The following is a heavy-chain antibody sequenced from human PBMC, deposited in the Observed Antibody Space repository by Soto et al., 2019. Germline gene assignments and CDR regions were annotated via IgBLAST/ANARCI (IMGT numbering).Heavy chain of an antibody. CDR2: IWYDGSNK. J-gene: IGHJ6*02. CDR1: GFTFSSYG. D-gene: IGHD6-19*01. V-gene: IGHV3-33*01. Sequence: PXEALSLSFAASGFTFSSYGMHGVRQAPGKGLEWVAVIWYDGSNKYYADSVKGRFTISRDNSKNTLYLQMNSLRAEDTAVYYCARGKYSSGWAYGMDVWGQGTTVTVSS. CDR3: ARGKYSSGWAYGMDV.